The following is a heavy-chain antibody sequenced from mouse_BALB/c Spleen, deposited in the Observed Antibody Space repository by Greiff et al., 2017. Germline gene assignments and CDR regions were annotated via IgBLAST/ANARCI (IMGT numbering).Heavy chain of an antibody. J-gene: IGHJ3*01. CDR2: IYPGGGYT. Sequence: QVQLKESGAELVRPGTSVKISCKASGYTFTNYWLGWVKQRPGHGLEWIGDIYPGGGYTNYNEKFKGKATLTADTSSSTAYMQLSSLTSEDSAVYFCARSRDYDGFAYWGQGTLVTVSA. V-gene: IGHV1-63*02. CDR3: ARSRDYDGFAY. D-gene: IGHD2-4*01. CDR1: GYTFTNYW.